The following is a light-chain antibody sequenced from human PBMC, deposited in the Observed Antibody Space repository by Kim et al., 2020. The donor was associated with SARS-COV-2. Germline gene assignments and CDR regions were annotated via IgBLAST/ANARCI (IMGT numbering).Light chain of an antibody. V-gene: IGLV1-40*01. CDR2: ANN. Sequence: GQRVPNPCTVSSSNVGAGYDVHWYQQWPGTAPRLLIYANNNRPSGVPDRFSGSKSGTSASLAITGLQAEDEAVYYCQSSDSSLSGVFGGGTQLTVL. CDR3: QSSDSSLSGV. CDR1: SSNVGAGYD. J-gene: IGLJ3*02.